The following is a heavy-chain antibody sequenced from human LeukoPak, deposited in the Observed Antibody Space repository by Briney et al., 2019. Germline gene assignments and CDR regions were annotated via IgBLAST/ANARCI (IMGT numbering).Heavy chain of an antibody. V-gene: IGHV3-30-3*01. CDR3: ARARYLDAFDI. D-gene: IGHD1-1*01. CDR2: ISYDGSNK. J-gene: IGHJ3*02. Sequence: GGSLRLSCAASGFTFCSYAMHWVREAPGKGLEWVAVISYDGSNKYYADSVKGRFTISRDNSKNTLYLQMNSLRAEDTAVYYCARARYLDAFDIWGQGTMVTVSS. CDR1: GFTFCSYA.